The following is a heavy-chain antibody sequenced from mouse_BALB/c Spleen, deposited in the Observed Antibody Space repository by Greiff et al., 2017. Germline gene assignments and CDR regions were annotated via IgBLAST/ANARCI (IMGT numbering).Heavy chain of an antibody. J-gene: IGHJ2*01. V-gene: IGHV1S127*01. CDR2: IDPSDSYT. Sequence: QVQLKQPGAELVKPGASVKMSCKASGYTFTSYWMHWVKQRPGQGLEWIGVIDPSDSYTSYNQKFKGKATLTVDTSSSTAYMQLSSLTSEDSAVYYCTRNWVDYWGQGTTLTVSS. CDR3: TRNWVDY. CDR1: GYTFTSYW. D-gene: IGHD4-1*01.